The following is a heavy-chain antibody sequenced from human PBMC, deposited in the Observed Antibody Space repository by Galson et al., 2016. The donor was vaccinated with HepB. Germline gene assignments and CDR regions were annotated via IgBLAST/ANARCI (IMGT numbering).Heavy chain of an antibody. Sequence: SLRLSCAASGFTFSSYSMNWVRQAPGKGLEWVSSISSSSSYIYYADSVKGRFTISRDDSKNTAYLQMNSLKTEDTAVYYCTRGDVYDYGDFYNDYWGQGTLVTVSS. J-gene: IGHJ4*02. CDR1: GFTFSSYS. CDR2: ISSSSSYI. V-gene: IGHV3-21*04. CDR3: TRGDVYDYGDFYNDY. D-gene: IGHD4-17*01.